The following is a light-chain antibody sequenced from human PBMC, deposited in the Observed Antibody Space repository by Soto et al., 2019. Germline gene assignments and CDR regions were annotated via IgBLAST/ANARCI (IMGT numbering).Light chain of an antibody. V-gene: IGLV2-14*01. CDR3: SSYTSTNFVI. CDR1: SGDIGDYKY. J-gene: IGLJ2*01. Sequence: QAVVTQPASVSGSPGQSITISCTGSSGDIGDYKYVSWYKQHPGKAPKLMIYDVSNRPSGVSNRFSASKSSNTASLTISGLQAEDEADYYCSSYTSTNFVIFGGGTKVTVL. CDR2: DVS.